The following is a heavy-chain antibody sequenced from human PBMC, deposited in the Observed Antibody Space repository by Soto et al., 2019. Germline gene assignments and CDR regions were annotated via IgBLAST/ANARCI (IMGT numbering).Heavy chain of an antibody. D-gene: IGHD3-22*01. V-gene: IGHV1-69*13. CDR1: GGTFSSYA. CDR3: ATTPAGSGLNYYYYYGMDV. Sequence: EASVKVSCKASGGTFSSYAISWVRQAPGQGLEWMGGIIPIFGTANYAQKFQGRVTITADESTSTAYMELSSLRSEDTAVYYCATTPAGSGLNYYYYYGMDVWGQGTTVTVSS. J-gene: IGHJ6*02. CDR2: IIPIFGTA.